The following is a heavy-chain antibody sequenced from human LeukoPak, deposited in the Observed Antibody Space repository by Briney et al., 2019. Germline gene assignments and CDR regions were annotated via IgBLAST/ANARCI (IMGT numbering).Heavy chain of an antibody. CDR1: GFTFSSYA. CDR3: ARVHGGCSSTSCYVDY. D-gene: IGHD2-2*01. CDR2: ISYDGSNK. J-gene: IGHJ4*02. Sequence: PGGSLRLSCAASGFTFSSYAMHWVRQAPGKGLEWVAVISYDGSNKYYADSVKGRFTISRDNAKNSLYLQMNSLRAEDTAVYYCARVHGGCSSTSCYVDYWGQGTLVTVSS. V-gene: IGHV3-30-3*01.